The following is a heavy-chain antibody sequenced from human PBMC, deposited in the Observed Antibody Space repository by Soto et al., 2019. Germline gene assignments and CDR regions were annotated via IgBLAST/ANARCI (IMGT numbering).Heavy chain of an antibody. CDR1: GFSFRNYA. Sequence: EVQLLESGGGLVQPGGSLRLSCAASGFSFRNYAMSWVRQAPGKGLEWISTLTGSSSNTYYGDSVKGRFAISRDNSRNTLYLQMHSLTAEDTAVYYCANGRATYGLLTHDYWGQGTLVTVSS. V-gene: IGHV3-23*01. J-gene: IGHJ4*02. CDR2: LTGSSSNT. D-gene: IGHD3-9*01. CDR3: ANGRATYGLLTHDY.